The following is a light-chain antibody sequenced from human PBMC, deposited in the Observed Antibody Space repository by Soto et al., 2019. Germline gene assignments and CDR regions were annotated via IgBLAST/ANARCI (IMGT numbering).Light chain of an antibody. CDR3: QQYYSTPRT. V-gene: IGKV4-1*01. CDR2: WAS. J-gene: IGKJ1*01. Sequence: DIVMTQSPDSLAVSLGERATINCKSSQSVLYSANNKNCLAWYQQKPGQPPKLLLYWASTRESGVPDRFSGSGSGTDFTLTISSLQAEDEAVYYCQQYYSTPRTFGQGTKVEIK. CDR1: QSVLYSANNKNC.